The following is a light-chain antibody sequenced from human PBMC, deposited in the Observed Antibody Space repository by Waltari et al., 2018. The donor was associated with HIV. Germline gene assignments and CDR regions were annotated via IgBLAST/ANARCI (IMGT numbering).Light chain of an antibody. V-gene: IGLV3-1*01. CDR2: EAT. CDR3: QAWDSSTVV. Sequence: SHDLTQPLSVSVPSGQTATITCSGARLGTKYTSWYQQRPGQTPVLVIYEATKRPSGISERFSGSNSGDTATLTISGTQAMDEADYYCQAWDSSTVVFGGGTRLTAL. J-gene: IGLJ2*01. CDR1: RLGTKY.